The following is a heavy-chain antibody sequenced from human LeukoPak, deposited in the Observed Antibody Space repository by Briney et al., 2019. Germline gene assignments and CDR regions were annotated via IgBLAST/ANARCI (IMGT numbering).Heavy chain of an antibody. CDR3: AKGKRGGYDFWSGSKPYYYYGMDV. CDR2: ISGSGGST. CDR1: GFTFSSYA. J-gene: IGHJ6*02. Sequence: GGSLRLSCAASGFTFSSYAMSWVRQAPGKGLEWVSPISGSGGSTYYADSVKGRFTISRDNSKNTLYLQMNSLRAEDTAVYYCAKGKRGGYDFWSGSKPYYYYGMDVWGQGTTVTVSS. D-gene: IGHD3-3*01. V-gene: IGHV3-23*01.